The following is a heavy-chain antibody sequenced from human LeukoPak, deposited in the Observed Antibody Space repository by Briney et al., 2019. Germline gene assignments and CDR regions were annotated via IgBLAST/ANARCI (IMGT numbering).Heavy chain of an antibody. D-gene: IGHD2-8*01. CDR1: GGSISSGDYY. J-gene: IGHJ3*02. Sequence: SETLSLTCTVSGGSISSGDYYWSWIRQPAGKGLEWIGRIYTSGSTTYNPSLKSRVTISVDTSKNQFSLKLTSVTAADTAVYYCARALPDCTNGVCHHAFDIWSQGTMVTVSS. CDR2: IYTSGST. CDR3: ARALPDCTNGVCHHAFDI. V-gene: IGHV4-61*02.